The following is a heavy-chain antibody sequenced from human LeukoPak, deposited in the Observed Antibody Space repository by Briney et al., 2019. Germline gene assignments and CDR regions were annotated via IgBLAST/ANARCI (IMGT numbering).Heavy chain of an antibody. CDR3: ARRLELSGYDYTFDY. CDR2: IYHSGSD. Sequence: SETLSLTCTVSGGSISSGTYYWAWLRQPPGKGLEWIGDIYHSGSDYSNPSLKSRVTISLDTSKNQFSLKLSSVTAADTAVYYCARRLELSGYDYTFDYWGQGTLVTVSS. CDR1: GGSISSGTYY. D-gene: IGHD3-22*01. J-gene: IGHJ4*02. V-gene: IGHV4-39*01.